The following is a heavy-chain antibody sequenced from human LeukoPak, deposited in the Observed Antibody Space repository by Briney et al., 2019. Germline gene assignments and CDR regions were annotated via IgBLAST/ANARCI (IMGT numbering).Heavy chain of an antibody. CDR2: ISSSSSTI. J-gene: IGHJ4*02. D-gene: IGHD3-22*01. CDR1: GFTFSSYS. Sequence: PGGSLRLSCAASGFTFSSYSMNWVRQAPGKGLEWVSYISSSSSTIYHADSVKGRFTISRDNAKNSLYLQMNSLRAEDTAVYYCARDSPNYYDSSGYSCFDYWGQGTLVTVSS. V-gene: IGHV3-48*04. CDR3: ARDSPNYYDSSGYSCFDY.